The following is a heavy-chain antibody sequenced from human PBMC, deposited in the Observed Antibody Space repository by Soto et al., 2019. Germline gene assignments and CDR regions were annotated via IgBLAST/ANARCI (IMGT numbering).Heavy chain of an antibody. CDR1: GGTFSSYA. CDR3: ARDYRYFVWLPIYYYYGMDV. V-gene: IGHV1-69*01. CDR2: IIPIFGTA. J-gene: IGHJ6*02. D-gene: IGHD3-9*01. Sequence: QVQLVQSGAEVKKPGSSVKVSCKASGGTFSSYAISWVRQAPGQGLEWMGGIIPIFGTANYAQKFQGRVTITADESTSTAYMELSSLRSEDTAVYYCARDYRYFVWLPIYYYYGMDVWGQGTTVTVSS.